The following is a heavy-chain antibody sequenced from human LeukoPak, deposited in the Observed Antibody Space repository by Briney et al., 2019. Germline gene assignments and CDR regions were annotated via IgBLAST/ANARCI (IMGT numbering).Heavy chain of an antibody. CDR2: INGDGSNT. V-gene: IGHV3-74*03. D-gene: IGHD1-1*01. Sequence: PGGSLRLSCAASGFTFSSHWMHWVRQAPGKGLVWVSRINGDGSNTTYADSVKGRFTISRDNAKNTLYLQMNNLRVEDTAVYYCAKASWVSNADAVLWGQGTLVTVSS. CDR1: GFTFSSHW. CDR3: AKASWVSNADAVL. J-gene: IGHJ4*02.